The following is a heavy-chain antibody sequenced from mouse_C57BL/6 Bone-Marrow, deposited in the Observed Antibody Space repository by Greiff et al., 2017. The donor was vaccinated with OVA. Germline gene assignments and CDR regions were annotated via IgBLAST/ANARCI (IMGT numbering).Heavy chain of an antibody. Sequence: QVQLQQPGAELVKPGASVKLSCKASGYTFTSYWMQWVKQRPGQGLEWIGEIDPSDSYTNYNQKFKGKATLTVDTSSSTAYMQLSSLTSEDSAVYYWAREGHYYGSSYGYFDVWGTGTTVTVSS. CDR1: GYTFTSYW. D-gene: IGHD1-1*01. CDR2: IDPSDSYT. J-gene: IGHJ1*03. CDR3: AREGHYYGSSYGYFDV. V-gene: IGHV1-50*01.